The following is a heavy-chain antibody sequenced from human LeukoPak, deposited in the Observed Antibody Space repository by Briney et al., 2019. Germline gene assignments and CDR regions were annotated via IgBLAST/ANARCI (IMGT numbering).Heavy chain of an antibody. V-gene: IGHV4-34*01. CDR2: INHIGST. Sequence: SETLSLTCAVYGGSFSGYYWSWIRQPPGKGLEWIGEINHIGSTNYNPSLKSRVTISVDTSKNQFSLKLSSVTAADTAVYYCARGLKQWLVRYYYYYYMDVWGKGTTVTVSS. J-gene: IGHJ6*03. D-gene: IGHD6-19*01. CDR3: ARGLKQWLVRYYYYYYMDV. CDR1: GGSFSGYY.